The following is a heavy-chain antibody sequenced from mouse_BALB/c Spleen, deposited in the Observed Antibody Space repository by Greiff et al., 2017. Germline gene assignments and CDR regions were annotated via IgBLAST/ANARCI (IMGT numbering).Heavy chain of an antibody. CDR1: GFTFSSFG. D-gene: IGHD1-2*01. Sequence: EVQGVESGGGLVQPGGSRKLSCAASGFTFSSFGMHWVRQAPEKGLEWVAYISSGSSTIYYADTVKGRFTISRDNPKNTLFLQMTSLRSEDTAMYYCARSHYYGYWFAYWGQGTLVTVSA. V-gene: IGHV5-17*02. J-gene: IGHJ3*01. CDR2: ISSGSSTI. CDR3: ARSHYYGYWFAY.